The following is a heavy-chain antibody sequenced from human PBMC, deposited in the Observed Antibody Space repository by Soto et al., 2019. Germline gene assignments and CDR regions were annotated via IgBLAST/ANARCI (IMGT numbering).Heavy chain of an antibody. D-gene: IGHD2-2*01. V-gene: IGHV3-21*01. J-gene: IGHJ6*02. Sequence: GGSLRLSCAASGFTFRSYSMNWVRQAPGKGLEWVSSISSSSSYIYYADSVKGRFTISRDNAKNSLYLQMNSLRAEDTAVYYCARDEVVPAAIPGYYYGMDVWGQGTTVTVSS. CDR3: ARDEVVPAAIPGYYYGMDV. CDR2: ISSSSSYI. CDR1: GFTFRSYS.